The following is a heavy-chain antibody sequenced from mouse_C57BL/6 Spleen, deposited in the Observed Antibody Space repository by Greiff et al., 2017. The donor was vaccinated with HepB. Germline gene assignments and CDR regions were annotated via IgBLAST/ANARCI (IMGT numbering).Heavy chain of an antibody. Sequence: VQLQQSGPELVKPGASVKISCKASGYAFSSSWMNWVKQRPGKGLEWIGRIYPGDGDTNYNGTFKGKATLTADNYSSTAYLQLSSLTSEDSAVYFCARSSYYYGSSQGYFDVWGTGTTVTVSS. V-gene: IGHV1-82*01. D-gene: IGHD1-1*01. CDR2: IYPGDGDT. CDR3: ARSSYYYGSSQGYFDV. CDR1: GYAFSSSW. J-gene: IGHJ1*03.